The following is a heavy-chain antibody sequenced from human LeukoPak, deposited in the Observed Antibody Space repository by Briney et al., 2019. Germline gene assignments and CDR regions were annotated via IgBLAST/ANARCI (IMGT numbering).Heavy chain of an antibody. D-gene: IGHD6-13*01. CDR3: ARLGGIAANWFDP. CDR1: GGSFSGDY. V-gene: IGHV4-34*01. Sequence: SETLSLTCAVYGGSFSGDYWSWIRQTPGKGLEWIGEINHSGSTNYNPSLKSRVTISVDTSKNQFSLKLSSVTAADTAVYYCARLGGIAANWFDPWGQGTLVTVSS. J-gene: IGHJ5*02. CDR2: INHSGST.